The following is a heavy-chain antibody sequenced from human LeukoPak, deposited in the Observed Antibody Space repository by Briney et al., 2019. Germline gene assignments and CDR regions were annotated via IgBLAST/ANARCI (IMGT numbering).Heavy chain of an antibody. J-gene: IGHJ4*02. Sequence: KDGESLKISCKGSGDSFTSYWISWVRQMPGKGREWMGRIDPSDSYTNYSPSLQAHVNISADKSLSTAYPQWSSLKASDTAMSYCARGRFGELLPTNDYWGQGSLVTVSS. CDR2: IDPSDSYT. V-gene: IGHV5-10-1*01. D-gene: IGHD3-10*01. CDR1: GDSFTSYW. CDR3: ARGRFGELLPTNDY.